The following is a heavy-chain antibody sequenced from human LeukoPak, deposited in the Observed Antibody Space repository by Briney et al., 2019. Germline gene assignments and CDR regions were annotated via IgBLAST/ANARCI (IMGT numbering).Heavy chain of an antibody. Sequence: PGGSLRLSCAASGFTFSSYAMSWVRQAPGKGLEWVSAISGSGGSTYYADSVKGRFTISRDNSKNTLYLQMNSLRAEDTAVYYCAMDKWEPTRGSFDYWGQGTLVTVSS. CDR2: ISGSGGST. CDR1: GFTFSSYA. J-gene: IGHJ4*02. D-gene: IGHD1-26*01. CDR3: AMDKWEPTRGSFDY. V-gene: IGHV3-23*01.